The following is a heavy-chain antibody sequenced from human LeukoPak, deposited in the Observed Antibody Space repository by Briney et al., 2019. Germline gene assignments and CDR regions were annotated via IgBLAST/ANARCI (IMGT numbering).Heavy chain of an antibody. CDR1: GDSISGSNYY. CDR3: SRESAGTTIHY. Sequence: SETLSLTCTVSGDSISGSNYYWGWIRQSPGRGLEGIGSIYYNGGTFFNPSLKSRVTISLDMSKNQFSLQLRSVTAADTAVYYCSRESAGTTIHYWGQGTLVTVSS. D-gene: IGHD1-1*01. CDR2: IYYNGGT. J-gene: IGHJ4*02. V-gene: IGHV4-39*07.